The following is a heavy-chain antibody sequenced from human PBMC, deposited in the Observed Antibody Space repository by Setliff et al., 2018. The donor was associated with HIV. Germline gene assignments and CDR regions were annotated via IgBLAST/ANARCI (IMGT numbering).Heavy chain of an antibody. D-gene: IGHD3-9*01. Sequence: GGSLRLSCAASGFSFSTSWVHWVRQAPGRRLVWVARIYPDGITADYADSVKGRFTISRDNAKNTLYLQVNSLRPEDTAVYYCAKERGRLRNFDWLSTFDYWGQGKLVTVSS. CDR3: AKERGRLRNFDWLSTFDY. J-gene: IGHJ4*02. CDR2: IYPDGITA. CDR1: GFSFSTSW. V-gene: IGHV3-74*01.